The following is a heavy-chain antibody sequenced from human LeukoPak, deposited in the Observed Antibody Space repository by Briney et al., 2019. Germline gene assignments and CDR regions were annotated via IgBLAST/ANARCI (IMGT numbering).Heavy chain of an antibody. CDR3: AKDPRVYSGYGSHRY. V-gene: IGHV3-23*01. CDR2: ISGSGGST. CDR1: GFTFSSYA. D-gene: IGHD5-12*01. Sequence: GGSLRLSCAASGFTFSSYAMSWVRQAPGKGLEWVSAISGSGGSTYYADSVKGRFTISRDNSKNTLYLQMNSLRAEDTAVYYCAKDPRVYSGYGSHRYWGQGTLVTVSS. J-gene: IGHJ4*02.